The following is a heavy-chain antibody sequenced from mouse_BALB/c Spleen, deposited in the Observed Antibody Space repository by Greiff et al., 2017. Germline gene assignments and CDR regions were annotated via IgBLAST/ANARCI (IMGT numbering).Heavy chain of an antibody. Sequence: EVQLVESGGGLVQPGGSLRLSCATSGFTFTDYYMSWVRQPPGKALEWLGFIRNKANGYTTEYSASVKGRFTISRDNSQSILYLQMNTLRAEDSATYCCAREGDFYFDYWGQGTTLTVSS. J-gene: IGHJ2*01. D-gene: IGHD3-3*01. CDR2: IRNKANGYTT. CDR3: AREGDFYFDY. CDR1: GFTFTDYY. V-gene: IGHV7-3*02.